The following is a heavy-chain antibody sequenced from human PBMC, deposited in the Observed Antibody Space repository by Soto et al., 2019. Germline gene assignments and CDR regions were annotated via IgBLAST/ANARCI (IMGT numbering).Heavy chain of an antibody. CDR1: GGTLSYYA. CDR3: LREEIVRGRAVAYYYCMDV. J-gene: IGHJ6*02. Sequence: VQLVQPGAEVEKPGSSVKVSCKASGGTLSYYAITWVRQAPGQGLEWLGEIIPVFPAVTYAQRFQGRRPITPDESTRTGDMELNSLRSEDTAIYYCLREEIVRGRAVAYYYCMDVWAQGHTLIVSS. D-gene: IGHD2-15*01. CDR2: IIPVFPAV. V-gene: IGHV1-69*01.